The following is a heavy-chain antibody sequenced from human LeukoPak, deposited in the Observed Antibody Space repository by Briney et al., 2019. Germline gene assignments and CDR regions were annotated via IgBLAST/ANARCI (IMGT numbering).Heavy chain of an antibody. CDR2: ISGSGDTT. CDR1: GFTFSSYA. CDR3: AKSRGESRGASNY. J-gene: IGHJ4*02. D-gene: IGHD1-26*01. V-gene: IGHV3-23*01. Sequence: GGSLRLSCAASGFTFSSYAMNWVRQAPGKGLEWVSFISGSGDTTYYADSVTGRFTISRDNSKNTLYLQMNSLRAEDTAVYYCAKSRGESRGASNYWGQGTLVTVSS.